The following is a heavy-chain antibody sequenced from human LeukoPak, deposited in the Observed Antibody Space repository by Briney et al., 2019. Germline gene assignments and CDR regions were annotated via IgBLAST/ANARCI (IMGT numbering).Heavy chain of an antibody. J-gene: IGHJ4*02. V-gene: IGHV1-3*01. D-gene: IGHD4-17*01. CDR3: ARDRYGLADY. CDR2: INAGNGNT. Sequence: ASVKVSCKASGYTFTSYAMHWVRQAPGQRLEWMGWINAGNGNTKYSQKFQGRVTITRDTSASTAYMELSSLRSEDTAVYYCARDRYGLADYWGQGTLVTVSS. CDR1: GYTFTSYA.